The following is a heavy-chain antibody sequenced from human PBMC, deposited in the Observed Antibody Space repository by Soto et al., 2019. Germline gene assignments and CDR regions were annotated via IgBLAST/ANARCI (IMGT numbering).Heavy chain of an antibody. CDR2: INHSGST. Sequence: SETLSLTSAVYGGSFSGYYWSWIRQPPGKGLEWIGEINHSGSTNYNPSLKSRVTISVDTSKNQFSLKLSSVTAADTAVYYCARGLGLTMVRGVIHVYYYGMDVWGQGTTVTVSS. CDR1: GGSFSGYY. CDR3: ARGLGLTMVRGVIHVYYYGMDV. V-gene: IGHV4-34*01. D-gene: IGHD3-10*01. J-gene: IGHJ6*02.